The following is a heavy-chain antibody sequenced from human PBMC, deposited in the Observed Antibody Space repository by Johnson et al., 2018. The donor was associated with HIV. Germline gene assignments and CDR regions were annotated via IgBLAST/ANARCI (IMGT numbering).Heavy chain of an antibody. J-gene: IGHJ3*02. CDR1: GFTFDDYG. V-gene: IGHV3-66*02. D-gene: IGHD1-26*01. CDR3: ARALEVGATTANEAFDI. CDR2: IYYVRTT. Sequence: MQLVESGGGVVRPGGSLRLSCAASGFTFDDYGMSCVRQAPGKGLEWVSFIYYVRTTHYADSLKGLFTISRDHSKNTLYLQMNSLRAEDTAVYYCARALEVGATTANEAFDIWGQGTMVTVSS.